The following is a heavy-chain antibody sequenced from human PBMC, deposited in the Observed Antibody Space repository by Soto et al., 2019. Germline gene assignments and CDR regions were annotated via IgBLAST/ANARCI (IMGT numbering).Heavy chain of an antibody. CDR1: GFTFSSYW. D-gene: IGHD3-10*01. CDR3: TRDTPGTGIDY. CDR2: INSNGRSI. Sequence: EVQLVESGGGLVQPGGSLRLSCAASGFTFSSYWMHWVRQAPEEGLVWVSHINSNGRSITYEDSVKGRFTISRDNAKNTLYLQMNSLRAEDTAVYYCTRDTPGTGIDYWGQGTLVTVSS. V-gene: IGHV3-74*01. J-gene: IGHJ4*02.